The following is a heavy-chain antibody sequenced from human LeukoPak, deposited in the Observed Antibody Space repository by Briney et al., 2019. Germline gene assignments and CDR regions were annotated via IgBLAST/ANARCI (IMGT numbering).Heavy chain of an antibody. V-gene: IGHV3-11*01. Sequence: GGSLRLSCAASGFTFNDYYMSWIRQAPGKGLEWLSYINIGGTNSHYADSVKGRFTISRDNAKKSLYLEMNNLRAEDTAVYYCATDGAGFDTWGQGVLVTVSS. CDR2: INIGGTNS. J-gene: IGHJ5*02. CDR1: GFTFNDYY. CDR3: ATDGAGFDT.